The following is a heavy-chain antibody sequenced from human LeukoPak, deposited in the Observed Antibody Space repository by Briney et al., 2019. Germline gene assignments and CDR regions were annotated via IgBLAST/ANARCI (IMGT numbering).Heavy chain of an antibody. D-gene: IGHD4-23*01. Sequence: GASVKVSCKASGYTFTGYYMHWVRQAPGQGLEWMGWINPNSGGTNYAQKFQGRVTMTRDTSISTAYMELSRLRSDDTAVYYCGRLDGGNPAGTDYWGQGTLVTVSS. CDR1: GYTFTGYY. J-gene: IGHJ4*02. CDR2: INPNSGGT. CDR3: GRLDGGNPAGTDY. V-gene: IGHV1-2*02.